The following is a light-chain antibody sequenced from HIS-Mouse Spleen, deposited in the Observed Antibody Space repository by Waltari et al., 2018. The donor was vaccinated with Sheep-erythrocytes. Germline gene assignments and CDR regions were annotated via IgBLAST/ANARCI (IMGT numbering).Light chain of an antibody. J-gene: IGKJ2*01. CDR1: QGIRND. CDR2: AAS. V-gene: IGKV1-6*01. Sequence: AIQMTQSPSSLSASVGDRVTITCRASQGIRNDLGWYQQKPGKAPKLLIYAASSLQSGVPSRCRGSGSGTDFTLTISSLQPEDFATYYCLQDYNYPYTFGQGTKLEIK. CDR3: LQDYNYPYT.